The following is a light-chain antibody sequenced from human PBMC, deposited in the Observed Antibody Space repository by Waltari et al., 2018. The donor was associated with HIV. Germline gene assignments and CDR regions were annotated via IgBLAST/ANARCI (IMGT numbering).Light chain of an antibody. CDR3: QQRRNWPRVT. J-gene: IGKJ3*01. Sequence: YQHKRGQAPRLLIYDASNRAIGTPPRFSGVGSGTDFTLTISGLETEDFAVYYCQQRRNWPRVTFGPATTL. V-gene: IGKV3-11*01. CDR2: DAS.